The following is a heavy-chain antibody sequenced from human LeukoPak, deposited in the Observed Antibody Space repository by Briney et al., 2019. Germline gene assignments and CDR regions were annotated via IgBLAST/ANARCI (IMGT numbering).Heavy chain of an antibody. Sequence: GGSLRLSCAASGFTFSSYAMHWVRQAPGKGLEWVSSISSSSSYIYYADSVKGRFTISRDNSKNTLYLQMNSLRAEDTAVYYCAKDPAHGSSWYWSEANDDYWGQGTLVTVSS. CDR1: GFTFSSYA. V-gene: IGHV3-21*04. CDR2: ISSSSSYI. D-gene: IGHD6-13*01. CDR3: AKDPAHGSSWYWSEANDDY. J-gene: IGHJ4*02.